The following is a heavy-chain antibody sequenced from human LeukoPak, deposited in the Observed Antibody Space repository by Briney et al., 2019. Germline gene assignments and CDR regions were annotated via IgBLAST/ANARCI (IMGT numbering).Heavy chain of an antibody. CDR1: GYTFTSYY. CDR3: ARDHASRIYYYDSSGSFDY. CDR2: INPSGGST. J-gene: IGHJ4*02. Sequence: ASVKVSCKASGYTFTSYYMHWVRQAPGQGLEWMGIINPSGGSTSYAQKFQGRVTMTRDTSTSTVYMELSSLRSEDTAVYYCARDHASRIYYYDSSGSFDYWGQGTLVTVSS. D-gene: IGHD3-22*01. V-gene: IGHV1-46*01.